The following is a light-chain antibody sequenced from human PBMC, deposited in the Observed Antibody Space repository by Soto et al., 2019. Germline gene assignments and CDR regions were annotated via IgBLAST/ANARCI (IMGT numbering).Light chain of an antibody. CDR1: QSCRGL. V-gene: IGKV3-11*01. CDR2: DAY. J-gene: IGKJ5*01. Sequence: EIVSKHSPSTLSVSKGERATLSCRASQSCRGLLAWYQQKPGQAPRLLIYDAYNRATGIPPRFSGSGSGTDFTLTISSLEPEDSAVYYCQQRHMLPITFGQGTRLEIK. CDR3: QQRHMLPIT.